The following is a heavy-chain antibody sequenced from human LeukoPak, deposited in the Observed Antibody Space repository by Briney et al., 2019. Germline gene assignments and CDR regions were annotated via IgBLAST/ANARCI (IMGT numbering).Heavy chain of an antibody. V-gene: IGHV3-48*01. Sequence: PGGSLRLSXAASGFTFSSYSMNWVRQAPGKGLEWVSYISSSSSTIYCADSVKGRFTISRDNAKNSLYLQMNSLRAEDTAVYYCARGSVTQGYWGQGTLVTVSS. D-gene: IGHD1-14*01. CDR2: ISSSSSTI. CDR3: ARGSVTQGY. J-gene: IGHJ4*02. CDR1: GFTFSSYS.